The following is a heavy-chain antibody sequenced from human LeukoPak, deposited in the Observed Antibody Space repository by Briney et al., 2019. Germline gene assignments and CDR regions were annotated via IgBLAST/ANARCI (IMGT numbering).Heavy chain of an antibody. Sequence: PSETLSLTCTVSGGSISSSTYYWGWVRQPPGKGREWLGSVSYSGTTYYNTSLRSRVSISIDTSRNQFSLKVTSVTAADTAVYYCARETPAVRNNCFDPWGQGTLVTVSS. J-gene: IGHJ5*02. CDR2: VSYSGTT. CDR3: ARETPAVRNNCFDP. V-gene: IGHV4-39*02. D-gene: IGHD2-2*01. CDR1: GGSISSSTYY.